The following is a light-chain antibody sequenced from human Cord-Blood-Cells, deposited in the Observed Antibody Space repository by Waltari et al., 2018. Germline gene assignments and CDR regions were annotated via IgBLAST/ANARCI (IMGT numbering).Light chain of an antibody. J-gene: IGLJ1*01. V-gene: IGLV3-21*03. Sequence: SYVLTQPPSVSVAPGKPARLTWGGNNIASKRGHGYQQKPGQAPVLVVYDDSDRPSGIPERFSGSNSGNTATLTISRVEAGDEADYYCQVWDSSSDHYVFGTGTKVTVL. CDR1: NIASKR. CDR3: QVWDSSSDHYV. CDR2: DDS.